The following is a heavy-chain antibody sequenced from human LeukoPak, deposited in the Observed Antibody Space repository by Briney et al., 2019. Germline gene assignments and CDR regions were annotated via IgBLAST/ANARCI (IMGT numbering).Heavy chain of an antibody. J-gene: IGHJ4*02. D-gene: IGHD3-22*01. CDR1: GFTFSSYS. CDR3: ALHSHYYDSSGYLASE. V-gene: IGHV3-21*01. CDR2: ISSSSSYI. Sequence: GGSLRLSCAASGFTFSSYSMNWVRQAPGKGLEWVSSISSSSSYIYYADLVKGRFTISRDNAKNSLYLQMNSLRAEDTAVYYCALHSHYYDSSGYLASEWGQGTLVTVSS.